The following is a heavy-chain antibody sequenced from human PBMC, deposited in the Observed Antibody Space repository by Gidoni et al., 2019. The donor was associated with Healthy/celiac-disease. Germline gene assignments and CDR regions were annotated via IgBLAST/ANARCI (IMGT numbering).Heavy chain of an antibody. Sequence: EVQLVESGGGLVKPGGSLRLSCAASGFTFSSYSMNWVRQAPGKGLEWVSSISSSSSYIYYADSVKGRFTISRDNAKNSLYLQMNSLRAEDTAVYYCARDDYDGGCFDYWGQGTLVTVSS. CDR2: ISSSSSYI. J-gene: IGHJ4*02. V-gene: IGHV3-21*01. CDR1: GFTFSSYS. CDR3: ARDDYDGGCFDY. D-gene: IGHD4-17*01.